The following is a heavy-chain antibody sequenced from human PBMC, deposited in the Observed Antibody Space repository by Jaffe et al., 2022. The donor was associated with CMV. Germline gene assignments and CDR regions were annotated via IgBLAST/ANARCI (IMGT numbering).Heavy chain of an antibody. CDR1: GFTFSSYG. Sequence: QVQLVESGGGVVQPGRSLRLSCAASGFTFSSYGMHWVRQAPGKGLEWVAVIWYDGSNKYYADSVKGRFTISRDNSKNTLYLQMNSLRAEDTAVYYCARVCGGDCYFLSYGMDVWGQGTTVTVSS. J-gene: IGHJ6*02. CDR2: IWYDGSNK. CDR3: ARVCGGDCYFLSYGMDV. D-gene: IGHD2-21*02. V-gene: IGHV3-33*01.